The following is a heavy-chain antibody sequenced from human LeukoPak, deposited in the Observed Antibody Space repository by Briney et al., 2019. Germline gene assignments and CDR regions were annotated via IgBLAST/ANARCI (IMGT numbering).Heavy chain of an antibody. Sequence: ASVKVSCKASGYTFTNYAIHWVRQAPGQSLEWKGWINAGNGNTKYSQKFQARVTTTRDTSANTAYMELSSLGSEDTTIYYCARVISDCANFNCFKGYFDYWGQGTPVTVSS. CDR1: GYTFTNYA. V-gene: IGHV1-3*01. J-gene: IGHJ4*01. D-gene: IGHD5/OR15-5a*01. CDR3: ARVISDCANFNCFKGYFDY. CDR2: INAGNGNT.